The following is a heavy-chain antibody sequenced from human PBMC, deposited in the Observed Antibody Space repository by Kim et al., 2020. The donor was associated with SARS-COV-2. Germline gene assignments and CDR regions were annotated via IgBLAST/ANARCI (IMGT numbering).Heavy chain of an antibody. CDR2: FSLDSNRI. CDR1: GFTFNRYA. CDR3: GKDLVPGGLDV. J-gene: IGHJ6*02. D-gene: IGHD2-8*02. Sequence: GGSLRLSCIVSGFTFNRYAMHWVRQAPGKGLEWVGGFSLDSNRIDYADSVKGRFTISRDFAKNSLYLQMNSLRDDDTALYYCGKDLVPGGLDVWGQGTTVTVSS. V-gene: IGHV3-9*01.